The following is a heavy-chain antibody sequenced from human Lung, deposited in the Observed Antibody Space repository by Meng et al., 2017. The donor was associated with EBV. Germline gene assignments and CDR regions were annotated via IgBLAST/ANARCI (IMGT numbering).Heavy chain of an antibody. CDR3: ARDCLYTIFGVVTYNWFDP. Sequence: QVQLVESGGGVVQPGRSLRLSCAASGVTFSSYGMHWVRQAPGKGLEWVAVIWYDGSNKYYADSVKGRFTISRDNSKNTLYLQMNSLRAEDTAVYYCARDCLYTIFGVVTYNWFDPWGQGTLVTVSS. CDR2: IWYDGSNK. V-gene: IGHV3-33*01. D-gene: IGHD3-3*01. CDR1: GVTFSSYG. J-gene: IGHJ5*02.